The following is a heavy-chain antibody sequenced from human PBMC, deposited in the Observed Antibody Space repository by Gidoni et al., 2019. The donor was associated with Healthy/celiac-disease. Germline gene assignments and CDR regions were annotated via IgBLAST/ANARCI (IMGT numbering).Heavy chain of an antibody. V-gene: IGHV4-31*03. Sequence: QVQLQESGPGLVKPSQTLSLTCTVSGGSISSGGYYWSWIRQHPGKGLEWIGYIYYSGSTYYNPSLKSRVTISVDTSKNQFSLKLSSVTAADTAVYYCARISRGGYYYGSGSYYPPFDYWGQGTLVTVSS. J-gene: IGHJ4*02. CDR3: ARISRGGYYYGSGSYYPPFDY. D-gene: IGHD3-10*01. CDR2: IYYSGST. CDR1: GGSISSGGYY.